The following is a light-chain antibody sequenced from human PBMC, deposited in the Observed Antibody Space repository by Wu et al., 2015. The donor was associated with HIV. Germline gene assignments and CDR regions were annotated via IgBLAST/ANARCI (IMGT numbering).Light chain of an antibody. CDR3: HHYGVSLLFS. CDR1: QSVVDGY. Sequence: EIVLTQSPATLSLSPGERASPSCRTSQSVVDGYLAWYQQKSGQAPRLLIFATSRRATGVPDRFSGSGSGTDFTLTISRLEPEDFAVYYCHHYGVSLLFSFGPGTRVDIK. CDR2: ATS. V-gene: IGKV3-20*01. J-gene: IGKJ3*01.